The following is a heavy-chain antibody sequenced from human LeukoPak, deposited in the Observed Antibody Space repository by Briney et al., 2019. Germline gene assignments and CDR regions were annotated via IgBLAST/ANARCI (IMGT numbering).Heavy chain of an antibody. CDR3: ARDVTIFGVVIRD. V-gene: IGHV3-21*01. Sequence: GGSLRLSCAASGFTFSGYSMNWVRQAPGKGLEWVSSISSSSSYIYYADSVKGRFTISRDNAKNSLYLQMNSLRAEDTAVYYCARDVTIFGVVIRDWGQGTLVTVSS. D-gene: IGHD3-3*01. J-gene: IGHJ4*02. CDR1: GFTFSGYS. CDR2: ISSSSSYI.